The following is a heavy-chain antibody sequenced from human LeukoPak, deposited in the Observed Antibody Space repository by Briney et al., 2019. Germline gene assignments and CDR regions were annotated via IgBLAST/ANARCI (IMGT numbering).Heavy chain of an antibody. CDR1: GFTFGAYW. J-gene: IGHJ4*02. D-gene: IGHD1-14*01. CDR3: ARGGNLEN. Sequence: GGSLRLSCAASGFTFGAYWMNWVRQAPGKGLEWVANINEDGGERHYVDSVKGRFTISRDNAKNSLYLQMNSLRAEDTAVYYCARGGNLENWGGGTLVTVSS. CDR2: INEDGGER. V-gene: IGHV3-7*01.